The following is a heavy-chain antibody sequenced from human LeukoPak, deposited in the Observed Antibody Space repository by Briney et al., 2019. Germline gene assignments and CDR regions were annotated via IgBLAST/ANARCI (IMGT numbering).Heavy chain of an antibody. CDR2: IYYSGST. J-gene: IGHJ3*02. CDR3: ASHSRGYSYGWDAFDI. CDR1: GGSISSGGYY. D-gene: IGHD5-18*01. V-gene: IGHV4-31*02. Sequence: SQTLSLTCTLSGGSISSGGYYWSWTRHHPGKGLEWIGYIYYSGSTYYNPSLKSPLTISVDTSKNKSSLKLSSVTAADTAVYYCASHSRGYSYGWDAFDIWGQGTMVTVSS.